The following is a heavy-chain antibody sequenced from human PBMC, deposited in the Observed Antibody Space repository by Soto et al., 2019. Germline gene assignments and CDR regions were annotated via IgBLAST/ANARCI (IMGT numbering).Heavy chain of an antibody. Sequence: SETLSLTCAVSGGYTSGGGYSRNWIRQPPGKGLEWIGYIYHSGSTYYNPSLKSRVTISVDRSKNQFSLKLSSVSAADTAVYDCARGPPFYWGQGTLVTVSS. V-gene: IGHV4-30-2*01. J-gene: IGHJ4*02. CDR1: GGYTSGGGYS. D-gene: IGHD3-16*01. CDR2: IYHSGST. CDR3: ARGPPFY.